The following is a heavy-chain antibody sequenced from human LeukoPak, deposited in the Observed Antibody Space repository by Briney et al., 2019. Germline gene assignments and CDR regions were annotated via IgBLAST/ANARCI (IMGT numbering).Heavy chain of an antibody. Sequence: HAGGALRLSCAASGFTIGPYAMYWVRQGPGRGLEWVSVIKADGSGTFYADSVRGRFTTSRDNSKNSLYLQMNSLTSEDTVLYYCAAWAFYHNLDVWGQGTTVIVSS. D-gene: IGHD2/OR15-2a*01. V-gene: IGHV3-43*02. J-gene: IGHJ6*02. CDR1: GFTIGPYA. CDR2: IKADGSGT. CDR3: AAWAFYHNLDV.